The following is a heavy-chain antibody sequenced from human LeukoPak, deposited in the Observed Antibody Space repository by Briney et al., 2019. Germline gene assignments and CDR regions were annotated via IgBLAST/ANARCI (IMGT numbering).Heavy chain of an antibody. CDR2: MNHRGTH. Sequence: SETLSLTCAVYGASFSDDYWNWIRQPPGKGPEWLGEMNHRGTHEYNPSLKSRVTMSVDTSKNEFSLRLTSVTAADTAVYYCARTIVGPGTSYFDQWGQGTLVTVSS. D-gene: IGHD2-21*01. V-gene: IGHV4-34*01. CDR3: ARTIVGPGTSYFDQ. J-gene: IGHJ4*02. CDR1: GASFSDDY.